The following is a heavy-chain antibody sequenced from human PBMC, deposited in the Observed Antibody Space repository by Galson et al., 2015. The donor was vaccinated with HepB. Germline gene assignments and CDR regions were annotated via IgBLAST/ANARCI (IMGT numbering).Heavy chain of an antibody. CDR2: IRSKANSYAT. V-gene: IGHV3-73*01. CDR3: TRLVVLTSSSGFDP. CDR1: GFTFSGSA. D-gene: IGHD2-15*01. J-gene: IGHJ5*02. Sequence: SLRLSCAASGFTFSGSAMHWVRQASGKGLEWVGRIRSKANSYATAYAASVKGRFTISRDDSKNTAYLQMNSLKTEDTAVYYCTRLVVLTSSSGFDPWGQGTLVTVSS.